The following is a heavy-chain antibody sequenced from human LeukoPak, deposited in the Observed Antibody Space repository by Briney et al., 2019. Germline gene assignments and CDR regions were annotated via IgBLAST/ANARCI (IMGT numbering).Heavy chain of an antibody. D-gene: IGHD4-17*01. CDR2: IYYSGST. Sequence: SETLSLTCTVSGGSISSSSYYWGWIRQPPGKGLEWIGSIYYSGSTYYNPSLKSRVTISVDTSKNQFSLKLSSVTAADTAVYYCARESGPYGDYIISRGQGTLVTVSS. CDR3: ARESGPYGDYIIS. V-gene: IGHV4-39*07. J-gene: IGHJ4*02. CDR1: GGSISSSSYY.